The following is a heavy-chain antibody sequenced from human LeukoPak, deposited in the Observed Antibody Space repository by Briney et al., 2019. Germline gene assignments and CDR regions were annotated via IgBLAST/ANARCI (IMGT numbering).Heavy chain of an antibody. CDR3: ARRNSNYPRTVLDY. V-gene: IGHV4-39*01. J-gene: IGHJ4*02. Sequence: SETLSLTCTVSGGSISSSSYYWGWIRQPPGKGLEWIGSIYYSGSTYYNPSLKSRVTISVDTSKNQFSLKLSSVTAADTAVYYCARRNSNYPRTVLDYWGQGTLVTVSS. D-gene: IGHD4-4*01. CDR1: GGSISSSSYY. CDR2: IYYSGST.